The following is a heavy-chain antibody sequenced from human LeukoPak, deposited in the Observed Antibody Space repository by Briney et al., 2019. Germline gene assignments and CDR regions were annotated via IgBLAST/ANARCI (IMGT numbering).Heavy chain of an antibody. CDR3: ATLQWGVGRSGFDS. CDR1: GFTFSSYW. CDR2: INSDGSST. J-gene: IGHJ4*02. Sequence: GGSLRLSCAASGFTFSSYWMHWVRQAPGKGLVWVSRINSDGSSTSYADSVKGRFTISRDNAKNTLYLQMNSLRGEDTAVYYCATLQWGVGRSGFDSWGQGALVTVSS. D-gene: IGHD3-10*01. V-gene: IGHV3-74*01.